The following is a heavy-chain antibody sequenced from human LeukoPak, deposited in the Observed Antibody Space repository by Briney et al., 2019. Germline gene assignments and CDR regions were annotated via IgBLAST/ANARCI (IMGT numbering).Heavy chain of an antibody. CDR2: INHSGST. CDR1: GGSISSDY. J-gene: IGHJ4*02. Sequence: PSETLSLTCAAYGGSISSDYWGWLRQPPGKGLEWIGEINHSGSTNYNPSLKSRVTISVDTSKNQFSLKLISVPAADTAVYYCARAPWRRFCTMVRGVNFAYWGQGTLVTVSS. D-gene: IGHD3-10*01. CDR3: ARAPWRRFCTMVRGVNFAY. V-gene: IGHV4-34*01.